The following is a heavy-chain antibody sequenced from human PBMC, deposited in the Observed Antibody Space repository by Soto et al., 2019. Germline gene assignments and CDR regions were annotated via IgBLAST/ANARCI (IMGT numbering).Heavy chain of an antibody. J-gene: IGHJ4*02. CDR1: GFTFDDYA. CDR3: ARLRKGGYCDY. Sequence: EVQLVESGGVVVQFGGSLRLSCAASGFTFDDYAMHWVRQAPGKCLEWVANIKEDGSEKYYVDSVKGRFTISRDSAKKSLYLQMDSLRAEDTAVYYCARLRKGGYCDYWGQGALVTVST. D-gene: IGHD1-26*01. CDR2: IKEDGSEK. V-gene: IGHV3-7*03.